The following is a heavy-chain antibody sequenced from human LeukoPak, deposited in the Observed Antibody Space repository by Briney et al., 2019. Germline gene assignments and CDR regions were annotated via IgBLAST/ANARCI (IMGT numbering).Heavy chain of an antibody. CDR2: IYPDYSDT. CDR3: ARRGRVDYVGPQSYFDH. Sequence: GESLKISRRGSGYDLSIHWMAWVRQIPGKGLEWIGVIYPDYSDTTYSPSFQGQITISADKSISSAYLHLSGLKASDTATYFCARRGRVDYVGPQSYFDHWGEGSLVTVSS. J-gene: IGHJ4*02. V-gene: IGHV5-51*01. CDR1: GYDLSIHW. D-gene: IGHD3/OR15-3a*01.